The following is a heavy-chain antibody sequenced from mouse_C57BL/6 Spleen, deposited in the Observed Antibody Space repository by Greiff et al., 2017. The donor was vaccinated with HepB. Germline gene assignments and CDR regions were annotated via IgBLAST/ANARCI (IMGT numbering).Heavy chain of an antibody. Sequence: QVHVKQSGAELVKPGASVKMSCKASGYTFTTYPIEWMKQNHGKSLEWIGNFHPYNDDTKYNEKFKGKATLTVEKSSSTVYLELSRLTSDDSAVYYCARSGYDEKDYFDYWGQGTTLTVSS. CDR2: FHPYNDDT. CDR1: GYTFTTYP. D-gene: IGHD2-2*01. V-gene: IGHV1-47*01. J-gene: IGHJ2*01. CDR3: ARSGYDEKDYFDY.